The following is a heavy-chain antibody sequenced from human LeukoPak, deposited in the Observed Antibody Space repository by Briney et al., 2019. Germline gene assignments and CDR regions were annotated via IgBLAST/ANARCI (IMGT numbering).Heavy chain of an antibody. CDR3: ARLKESGSYLDAFDI. V-gene: IGHV1-46*01. CDR2: INPSGGST. CDR1: GYTFTSYY. Sequence: ASVKVSCKASGYTFTSYYMHCVRQAPGQPLEWMGIINPSGGSTSYAQKIQGRVTMTRDMSTSTVYMELSSLRSEDTAVYYCARLKESGSYLDAFDIWGQGTMVTVSS. J-gene: IGHJ3*02. D-gene: IGHD1-26*01.